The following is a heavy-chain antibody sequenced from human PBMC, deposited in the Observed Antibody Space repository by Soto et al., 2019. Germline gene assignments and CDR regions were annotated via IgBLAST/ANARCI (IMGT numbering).Heavy chain of an antibody. CDR1: GGSISSSSYY. J-gene: IGHJ4*02. V-gene: IGHV4-39*01. CDR2: IYYSGST. CDR3: ARQAVGYCGGDCDFDY. D-gene: IGHD2-21*02. Sequence: SETLCLTCTVSGGSISSSSYYWGWIRQPPGKGLEWIGSIYYSGSTYYNPSLKSRVTISVDTSKNQFSLKLSSVTAADTAVYYCARQAVGYCGGDCDFDYWGQGTLVTVSS.